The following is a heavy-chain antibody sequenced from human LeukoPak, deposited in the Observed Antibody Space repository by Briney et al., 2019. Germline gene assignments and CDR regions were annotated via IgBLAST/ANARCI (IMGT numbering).Heavy chain of an antibody. CDR2: IYYSGST. Sequence: PSETLSLTCTVSGGSISSYYWSWIRQPPGKGLEWIGYIYYSGSTNYNPSLKSRVTISVDTSKNQFSLKLSSVTAADTAVYYCAIGVVVPAAIRYWGQGTLVTVSS. CDR3: AIGVVVPAAIRY. CDR1: GGSISSYY. V-gene: IGHV4-59*01. D-gene: IGHD2-2*02. J-gene: IGHJ4*02.